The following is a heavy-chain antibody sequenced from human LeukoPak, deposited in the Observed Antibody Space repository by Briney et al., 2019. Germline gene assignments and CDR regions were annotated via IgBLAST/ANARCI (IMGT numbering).Heavy chain of an antibody. Sequence: PGGSLRLSCGASGFRFSSYAMSWVRQAPGKGLEWVSSISGSGGSTYYTDSVKGRFAISRDNSKSTLYLQMNSLGTDDTALYYCVKGGQKYDFWRFVYWGQGTLVTASS. V-gene: IGHV3-23*01. CDR2: ISGSGGST. CDR3: VKGGQKYDFWRFVY. J-gene: IGHJ4*02. D-gene: IGHD3-3*01. CDR1: GFRFSSYA.